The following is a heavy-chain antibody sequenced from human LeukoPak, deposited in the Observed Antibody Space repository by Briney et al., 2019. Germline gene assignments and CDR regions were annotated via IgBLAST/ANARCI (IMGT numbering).Heavy chain of an antibody. J-gene: IGHJ4*02. CDR1: GFIFSIYA. V-gene: IGHV3-23*01. CDR2: VSGVAGTP. D-gene: IGHD4-17*01. Sequence: GGSLRLSCPASGFIFSIYAISWVSQAPGGGLEWVSGVSGVAGTPYYADSVKGRFTISRDNSKSTLYLQMTSLRAEDTAVYYCAKRRTTVITMDYFDYWGQGTRVTVSS. CDR3: AKRRTTVITMDYFDY.